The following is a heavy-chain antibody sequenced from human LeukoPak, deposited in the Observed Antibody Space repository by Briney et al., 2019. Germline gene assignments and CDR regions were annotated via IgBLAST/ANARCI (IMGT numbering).Heavy chain of an antibody. CDR2: ISSSSSTI. Sequence: PGGSLRLSCAASGFTFSSYSMNWVRQAPGKGLEWVSYISSSSSTIYYADSVKGRFTISRDNAKNSLYLQVNSLRAEDTAVYYCAREGIVVALDAFDIWGQGTMVTVSS. CDR3: AREGIVVALDAFDI. J-gene: IGHJ3*02. D-gene: IGHD3-22*01. V-gene: IGHV3-48*04. CDR1: GFTFSSYS.